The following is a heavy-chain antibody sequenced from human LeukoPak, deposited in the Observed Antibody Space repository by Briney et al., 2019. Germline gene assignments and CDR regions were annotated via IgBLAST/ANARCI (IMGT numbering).Heavy chain of an antibody. V-gene: IGHV3-72*01. CDR1: GFTFSDHY. J-gene: IGHJ3*02. CDR2: IRNRADSHTT. CDR3: ADKGGSYDDHDAFDI. D-gene: IGHD1-26*01. Sequence: PGGSLRLSCAASGFTFSDHYMDWVRQAPGKGLEWVGRIRNRADSHTTEYAASVKGRFTISRDDSKSSLYLQMNSLKIEDTAVYYCADKGGSYDDHDAFDIWGQGTVVTVSS.